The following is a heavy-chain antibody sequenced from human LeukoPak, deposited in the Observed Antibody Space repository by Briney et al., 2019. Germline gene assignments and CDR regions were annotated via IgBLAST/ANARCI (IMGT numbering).Heavy chain of an antibody. CDR3: ARGVGYSYGRDDAFDI. V-gene: IGHV4-38-2*02. D-gene: IGHD5-18*01. CDR1: GYSISSGYY. Sequence: SETLSLTCTVSGYSISSGYYWGWIRQPPGKGLEWIGSIYHSGSTYYNPSLKSRVTISVDTSKNQFSLKLSSVTAADTAVYYCARGVGYSYGRDDAFDIWGQGTMVTVSS. J-gene: IGHJ3*02. CDR2: IYHSGST.